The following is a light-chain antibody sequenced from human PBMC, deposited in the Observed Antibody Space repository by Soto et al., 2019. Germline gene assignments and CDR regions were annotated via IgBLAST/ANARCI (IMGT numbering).Light chain of an antibody. Sequence: QSVLTQPPSASGTPGQRVTISCSGSSSNIGSNTVNWYQQLPGTAPKLLIYSNNQRPSGVPDRFSGSKSATSASLAISGRQSADEADYYCAAWDDSLNGPVFGGGTKLTVL. CDR1: SSNIGSNT. CDR2: SNN. CDR3: AAWDDSLNGPV. J-gene: IGLJ2*01. V-gene: IGLV1-44*01.